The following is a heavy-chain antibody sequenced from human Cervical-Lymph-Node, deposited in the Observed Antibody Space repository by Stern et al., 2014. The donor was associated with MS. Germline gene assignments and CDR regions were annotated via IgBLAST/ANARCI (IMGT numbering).Heavy chain of an antibody. D-gene: IGHD1-26*01. CDR3: ARYEVGATPHAFDI. CDR1: GGNFSSYA. CDR2: IIHICGTA. Sequence: VQLEESGAEVKKPGSSVKVSCKASGGNFSSYAISWVRQAPGQGVEWMGGIIHICGTANYAQKLQGRVTITADESTSTAYMELSSLRSEDTAVYYCARYEVGATPHAFDIWGQGTMVTVSS. V-gene: IGHV1-69*19. J-gene: IGHJ3*02.